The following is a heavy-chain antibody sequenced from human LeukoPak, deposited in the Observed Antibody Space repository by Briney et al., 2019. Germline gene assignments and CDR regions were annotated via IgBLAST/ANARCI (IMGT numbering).Heavy chain of an antibody. D-gene: IGHD5-18*01. CDR2: INPNSGGT. J-gene: IGHJ4*02. Sequence: SVKVSCQASGYAFTGYYMHWVRQAPGQGLEWMGWINPNSGGTNYAQKFQGWVTMTRDTSISTAYMELSRLRSDDTAVYYCARQTHEKDTAMEFFDYWGQGTLVTVSS. CDR3: ARQTHEKDTAMEFFDY. V-gene: IGHV1-2*04. CDR1: GYAFTGYY.